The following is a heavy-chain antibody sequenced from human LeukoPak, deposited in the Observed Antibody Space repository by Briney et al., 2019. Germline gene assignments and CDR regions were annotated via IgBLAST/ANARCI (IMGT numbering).Heavy chain of an antibody. CDR3: ARLAGAAAAVTYFDY. CDR1: GGSMSPYH. Sequence: SETLSLTCTVSGGSMSPYHWGWIRQPPGKGLEWTGYIYYSGSTNYNPSLKSRVTISVDTSKNQFSLKLSSVTAADTAVYYCARLAGAAAAVTYFDYWGQGTLVTVSS. D-gene: IGHD6-13*01. V-gene: IGHV4-59*12. J-gene: IGHJ4*02. CDR2: IYYSGST.